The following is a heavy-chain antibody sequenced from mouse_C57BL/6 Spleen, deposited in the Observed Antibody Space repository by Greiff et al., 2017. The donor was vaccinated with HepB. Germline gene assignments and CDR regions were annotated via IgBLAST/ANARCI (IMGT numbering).Heavy chain of an antibody. CDR3: AMGSFAY. D-gene: IGHD4-1*01. Sequence: VQLQQSGPELVKPGASVKISCKASGYSFTGYYMNWVKQSPEKSLEWIGEINPSTGGTTYNQKFKAKATLTVDKSSSTAYMQLKSLTSEDSAFYYCAMGSFAYWGQGTLVTVSA. CDR1: GYSFTGYY. J-gene: IGHJ3*01. V-gene: IGHV1-42*01. CDR2: INPSTGGT.